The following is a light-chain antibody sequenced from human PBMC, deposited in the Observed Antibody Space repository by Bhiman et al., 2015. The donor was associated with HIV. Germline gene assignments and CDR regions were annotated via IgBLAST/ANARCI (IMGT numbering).Light chain of an antibody. CDR3: SSLTSSLTYV. CDR1: GSNIGDRF. J-gene: IGLJ1*01. V-gene: IGLV1-51*01. CDR2: DNE. Sequence: QSVLTQPPSVSAAPGQRVTISCSGSGSNIGDRFVSWYQHLPGTVPKLLIYDNEHRPSGIPDRFSGSKSGTSASLTISGLQAEDEADYYCSSLTSSLTYVFGTGTNVTVL.